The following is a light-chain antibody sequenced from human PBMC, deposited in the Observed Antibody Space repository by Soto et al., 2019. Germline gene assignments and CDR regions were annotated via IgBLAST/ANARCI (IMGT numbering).Light chain of an antibody. CDR3: SSYTSSITYV. Sequence: QSALTQPASVSGSPGQSFTISCTGTSSDVGGYKYVSWYQQHPGKAPKLMIYEVTNRPSGVSNRFSGSKSGNTASLTISGLQAEDEADYYCSSYTSSITYVFGTGTKLTV. V-gene: IGLV2-14*01. CDR2: EVT. J-gene: IGLJ1*01. CDR1: SSDVGGYKY.